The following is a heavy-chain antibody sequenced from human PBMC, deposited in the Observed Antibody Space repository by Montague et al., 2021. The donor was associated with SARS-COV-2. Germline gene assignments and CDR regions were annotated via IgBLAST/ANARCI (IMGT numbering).Heavy chain of an antibody. CDR2: IYDGGAV. J-gene: IGHJ3*02. Sequence: SETLSLTCSVSGGSISSYYWSWIRQSPGKGLEWIAYIYDGGAVNYNPSLGSRVTISTDTSKNQLSPKVNSVTAADTAVYYCVRDHPYGGPRGAYDIWGQGTVVTVSS. CDR1: GGSISSYY. V-gene: IGHV4-59*13. D-gene: IGHD4-23*01. CDR3: VRDHPYGGPRGAYDI.